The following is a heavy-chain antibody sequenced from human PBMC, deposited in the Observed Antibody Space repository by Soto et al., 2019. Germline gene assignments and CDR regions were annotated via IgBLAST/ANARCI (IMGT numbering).Heavy chain of an antibody. V-gene: IGHV3-15*01. D-gene: IGHD3-22*01. CDR1: GFTFSNAW. CDR3: TTGGRLFYYDSSPNWFDP. J-gene: IGHJ5*02. Sequence: EVQLVESGGGLVKPGGSLRLSCAASGFTFSNAWMSWVRQAPGKGLEWVGRIKSKTDGGTTDYAAPVKGRFTISRDDSKNTLYLQMNSLKTEDTAVYYCTTGGRLFYYDSSPNWFDPWGQGTLVTVSS. CDR2: IKSKTDGGTT.